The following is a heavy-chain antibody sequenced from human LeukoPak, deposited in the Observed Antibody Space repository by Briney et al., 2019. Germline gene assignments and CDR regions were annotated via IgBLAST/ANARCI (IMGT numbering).Heavy chain of an antibody. V-gene: IGHV3-7*03. J-gene: IGHJ4*02. CDR2: IKQDGSEK. CDR3: ARIDPPFDF. Sequence: PGGSLRLSCAASGFTFSSYAMSWVRQAPGKGLEWVANIKQDGSEKYYVDSVKGRFTISRDNAKNSLYLQMNSLRAEDTAVYYCARIDPPFDFWGQGTLVTVSS. CDR1: GFTFSSYA.